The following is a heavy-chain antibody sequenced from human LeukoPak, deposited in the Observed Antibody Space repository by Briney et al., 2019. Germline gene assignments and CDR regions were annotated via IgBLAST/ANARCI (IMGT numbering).Heavy chain of an antibody. Sequence: ASVKVSCKASGGTFSSYAISWVRQAPGQGLEWMGGIIPIFGTANYAQKFQGRVTITADESTSTAYMELSSLRSEDTAVYYCARESIAARQGRYYYYYMDVWGKGTTVTVSS. CDR3: ARESIAARQGRYYYYYMDV. CDR1: GGTFSSYA. V-gene: IGHV1-69*01. J-gene: IGHJ6*03. CDR2: IIPIFGTA. D-gene: IGHD6-6*01.